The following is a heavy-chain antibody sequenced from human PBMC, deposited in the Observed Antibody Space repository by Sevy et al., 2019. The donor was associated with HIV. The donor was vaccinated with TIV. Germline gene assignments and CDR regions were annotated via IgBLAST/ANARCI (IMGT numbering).Heavy chain of an antibody. J-gene: IGHJ4*02. CDR3: ARCAGIICHNYFDS. D-gene: IGHD6-13*01. CDR2: ISSSDTTV. Sequence: GGSLRLSCAASGFTFSDYYMSWIRQAPGKGLEWISYISSSDTTVYYADSVKGRFTIARDNAKNSLYLRMTSLRAEDTAVYYCARCAGIICHNYFDSWGQGTLVTVSS. V-gene: IGHV3-11*01. CDR1: GFTFSDYY.